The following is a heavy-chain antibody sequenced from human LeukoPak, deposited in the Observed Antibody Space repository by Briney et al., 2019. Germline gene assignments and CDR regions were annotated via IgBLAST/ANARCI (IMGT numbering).Heavy chain of an antibody. V-gene: IGHV4-4*02. J-gene: IGHJ6*02. CDR1: GGSISSSNG. D-gene: IGHD3-22*01. CDR3: AREFDSSGYYSLYYYYGMDV. CDR2: IYHSGST. Sequence: PSQTLSLTCAVSGGSISSSNGWSWVRQPPGKGLEWIGEIYHSGSTNYNPSLKNRVTISVDKSKNQFSLKLSSVTAADTAVYYCAREFDSSGYYSLYYYYGMDVWGQGTTVTVSS.